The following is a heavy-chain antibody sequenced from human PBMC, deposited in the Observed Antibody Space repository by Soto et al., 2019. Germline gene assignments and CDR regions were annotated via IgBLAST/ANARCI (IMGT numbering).Heavy chain of an antibody. CDR3: ARDSAGIAAAGSFYYYYGMDV. CDR1: GFTFSSYA. CDR2: ISGSGGST. J-gene: IGHJ6*02. D-gene: IGHD6-13*01. V-gene: IGHV3-23*01. Sequence: GGSLRLSCAASGFTFSSYAMSWVRQAPGKGLEWVSAISGSGGSTYYADSVKGRFTISRDNSKNTLYLQMNSQRAEDTAVYYCARDSAGIAAAGSFYYYYGMDVWGQGTTVTVSS.